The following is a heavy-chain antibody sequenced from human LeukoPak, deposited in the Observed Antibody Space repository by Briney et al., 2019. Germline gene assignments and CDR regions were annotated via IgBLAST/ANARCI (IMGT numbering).Heavy chain of an antibody. CDR3: ARFEVSGYYLFDY. D-gene: IGHD5-12*01. CDR2: IYHSGST. CDR1: GGSISSSNW. Sequence: SGTLSLTCAVSGGSISSSNWWSWVRQPPGKGLEWIGEIYHSGSTNYNPSLKSRLTISMDTSKNQLSLRLSSVTAADTAMYYCARFEVSGYYLFDYWGPGILVTVSS. J-gene: IGHJ4*02. V-gene: IGHV4-4*02.